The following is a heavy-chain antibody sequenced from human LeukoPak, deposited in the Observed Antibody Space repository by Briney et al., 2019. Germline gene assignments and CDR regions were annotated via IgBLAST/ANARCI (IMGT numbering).Heavy chain of an antibody. V-gene: IGHV3-49*04. CDR2: IRRGAYGGAA. Sequence: PGGSLRLSCTTSGFAFDDFAMSWVRQPAGKGLEWVGFIRRGAYGGAAEYAASVKGRFIISRDDSKGIAYLQMNSLKTEDTAVYYCSRNGLVDFDYWGQGSRVIVSP. J-gene: IGHJ4*02. CDR1: GFAFDDFA. CDR3: SRNGLVDFDY.